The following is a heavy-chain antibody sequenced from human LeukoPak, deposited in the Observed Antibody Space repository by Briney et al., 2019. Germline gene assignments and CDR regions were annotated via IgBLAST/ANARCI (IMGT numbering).Heavy chain of an antibody. Sequence: SETLSLTCTVSGGFISSSSYYWGWIRQPPGKGLQWFGSIYYSGSTYYNPSLKSRVTISIDTSKNQFSLNLNSVTAADTAFYYCASDRIWRGESTNEYWGQGTLVTVSS. V-gene: IGHV4-39*01. CDR2: IYYSGST. D-gene: IGHD3-10*01. CDR3: ASDRIWRGESTNEY. CDR1: GGFISSSSYY. J-gene: IGHJ4*02.